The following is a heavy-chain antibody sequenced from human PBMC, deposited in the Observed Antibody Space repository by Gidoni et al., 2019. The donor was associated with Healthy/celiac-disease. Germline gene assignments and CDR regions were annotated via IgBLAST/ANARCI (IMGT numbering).Heavy chain of an antibody. J-gene: IGHJ4*02. D-gene: IGHD4-17*01. V-gene: IGHV4-39*01. CDR3: ARLWMTTVTIPFFDY. CDR2: IYYSGST. CDR1: GGSISSSSYY. Sequence: QLQLQESGPGLVKPSETLSLTCTVSGGSISSSSYYWGWIRQPPGKGLEWIGSIYYSGSTYYNPSLKSRVTISVDTSKNQFSLKLSSVTAADTAVYYCARLWMTTVTIPFFDYWGQGTLVTVSS.